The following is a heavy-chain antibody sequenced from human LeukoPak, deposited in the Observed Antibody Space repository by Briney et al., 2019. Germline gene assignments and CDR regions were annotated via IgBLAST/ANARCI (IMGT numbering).Heavy chain of an antibody. V-gene: IGHV4-38-2*02. CDR1: GYSISSGYY. D-gene: IGHD2-15*01. J-gene: IGHJ5*02. Sequence: SETLSLTCTVSGYSISSGYYWGWIRLPPGKGLEWIGIINHSGNTFCKTSLKSRVTISVDTSTNQFSLQLRSVTAADTALYYCARVGYCSGGSCLNWFDPWGRGTLVTVSS. CDR3: ARVGYCSGGSCLNWFDP. CDR2: INHSGNT.